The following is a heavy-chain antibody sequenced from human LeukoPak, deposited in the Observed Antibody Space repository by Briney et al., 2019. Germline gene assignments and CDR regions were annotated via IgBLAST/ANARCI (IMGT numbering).Heavy chain of an antibody. CDR1: GFTFSSYS. J-gene: IGHJ4*02. CDR2: ISSSSSTI. CDR3: ASWIPGVGATFFDY. D-gene: IGHD1-26*01. V-gene: IGHV3-48*04. Sequence: PPGGSLRLSCAASGFTFSSYSMNWVRQAPGKGLEWVSYISSSSSTIYYADSVKGRFTISRDNAKNSLYLQMNSLRAEDTAVYYCASWIPGVGATFFDYWGQGTLVTVSS.